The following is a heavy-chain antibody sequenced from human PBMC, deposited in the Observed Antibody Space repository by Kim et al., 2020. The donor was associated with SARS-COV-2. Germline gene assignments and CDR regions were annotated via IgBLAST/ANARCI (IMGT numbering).Heavy chain of an antibody. CDR3: ARMIIAGGQDYFDY. D-gene: IGHD3-22*01. CDR1: GFTFSTYD. CDR2: ISGTGDSK. V-gene: IGHV3-23*01. Sequence: GGSLRLSCAASGFTFSTYDITWVRHGPGKGLEWVSHISGTGDSKYYADSVEGRFTISRDNSKNTLYLQMNSLRAEDTAVYYCARMIIAGGQDYFDYWGQG. J-gene: IGHJ4*02.